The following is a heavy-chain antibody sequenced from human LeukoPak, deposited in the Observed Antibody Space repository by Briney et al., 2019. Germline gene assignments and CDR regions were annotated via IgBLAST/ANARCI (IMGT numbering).Heavy chain of an antibody. D-gene: IGHD3-10*01. CDR1: GFTFSSYD. CDR2: IGTAGDT. CDR3: AREPRWFGDLYGMDV. V-gene: IGHV3-13*04. Sequence: GGSLRLSCAASGFTFSSYDMHWVRQATGKGLEWVSAIGTAGDTYYPGSVKGRFTISRENAKNSLYLQMNSLRAGDTAVYYCAREPRWFGDLYGMDVWGQGTTVIVSS. J-gene: IGHJ6*02.